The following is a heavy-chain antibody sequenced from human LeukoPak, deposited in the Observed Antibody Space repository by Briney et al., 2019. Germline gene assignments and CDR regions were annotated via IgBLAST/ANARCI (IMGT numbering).Heavy chain of an antibody. Sequence: KPSETLSLTCTVSGGSISSYYWRWIRQPAGKGLEWIGRSYTSGSTNYNPSLKSRVTMSVDTSKNQFSLTLSSVTAADTAVYYCARDIGRPTFGGVIATYFDYWGQGTLVTVSS. D-gene: IGHD3-16*02. J-gene: IGHJ4*02. V-gene: IGHV4-4*07. CDR2: SYTSGST. CDR3: ARDIGRPTFGGVIATYFDY. CDR1: GGSISSYY.